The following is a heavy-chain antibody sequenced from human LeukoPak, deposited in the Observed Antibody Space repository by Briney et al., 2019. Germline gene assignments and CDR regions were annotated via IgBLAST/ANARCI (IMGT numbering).Heavy chain of an antibody. J-gene: IGHJ6*03. CDR3: ARQHSSGWYRFWESYYYYYMDV. CDR2: ISAYNGNT. V-gene: IGHV1-18*01. D-gene: IGHD6-19*01. Sequence: VASVKVSCKASGYTFTSYGISWVRQAPGQGLEWMGWISAYNGNTNYAQKLQGRVTMTTDTSTSTAYMELRSLRSDDTAVYYCARQHSSGWYRFWESYYYYYMDVWGKGTTVTISS. CDR1: GYTFTSYG.